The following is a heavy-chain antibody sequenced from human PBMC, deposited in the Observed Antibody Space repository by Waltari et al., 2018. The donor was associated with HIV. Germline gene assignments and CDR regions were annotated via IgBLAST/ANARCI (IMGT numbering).Heavy chain of an antibody. D-gene: IGHD5-12*01. CDR3: ARLENGYNTL. CDR1: GFALCSFS. V-gene: IGHV3-21*01. CDR2: ISIGGSYV. Sequence: EMPLVASGGGLAHLGGSLRISCAASGFALCSFSMNWVRQAPGRGLEWVSSISIGGSYVYYADSVKGRFTISRDNARGSLYLQLNNLRAEDTAVYFCARLENGYNTLWGQGTLVSVSS. J-gene: IGHJ4*02.